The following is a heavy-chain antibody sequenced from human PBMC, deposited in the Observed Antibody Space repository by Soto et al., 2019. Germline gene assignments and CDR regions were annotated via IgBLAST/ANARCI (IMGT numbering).Heavy chain of an antibody. D-gene: IGHD2-15*01. CDR3: ARHLTYCSAGSCYSDFPYYGMDV. Sequence: QLQLQESGPGLVKPSETLSLTCTVSGGSISSSSYYWGWIRQPPGKGLEWIGSIFSSGSTYYNPSITSRSPISVDTSKHQFSLKLSSVPAADTAVYYCARHLTYCSAGSCYSDFPYYGMDVWGQGTTVTVSS. V-gene: IGHV4-39*01. J-gene: IGHJ6*02. CDR2: IFSSGST. CDR1: GGSISSSSYY.